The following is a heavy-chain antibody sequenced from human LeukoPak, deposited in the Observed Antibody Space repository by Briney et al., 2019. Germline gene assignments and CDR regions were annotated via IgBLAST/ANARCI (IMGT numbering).Heavy chain of an antibody. CDR3: ARGRYSGTTYYFDY. V-gene: IGHV3-7*03. CDR1: GFTFSTSW. Sequence: GGSLRLSCAASGFTFSTSWMSWVRQVPGKGLEWVANIKKDGSETYYVDSVKGRFTISRDNAKNPLYLQMNSLRAEDTAMYYCARGRYSGTTYYFDYWGQGTLVTVSS. J-gene: IGHJ4*02. D-gene: IGHD5-12*01. CDR2: IKKDGSET.